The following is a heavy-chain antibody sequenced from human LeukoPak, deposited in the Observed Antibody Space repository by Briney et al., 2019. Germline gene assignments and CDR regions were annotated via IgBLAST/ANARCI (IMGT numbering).Heavy chain of an antibody. CDR2: ISRSSYI. CDR3: ARDQFPYGSGSYLGFDY. CDR1: GFTFSSYS. Sequence: GGSLRLSCAASGFTFSSYSMNWVRQAPGKGLEWVSSISRSSYIYYADSVKGRFTISRDNAKNSVYLQMNSLRAEDTAVYYCARDQFPYGSGSYLGFDYWGQGTLVTVSS. J-gene: IGHJ4*02. V-gene: IGHV3-21*01. D-gene: IGHD3-10*01.